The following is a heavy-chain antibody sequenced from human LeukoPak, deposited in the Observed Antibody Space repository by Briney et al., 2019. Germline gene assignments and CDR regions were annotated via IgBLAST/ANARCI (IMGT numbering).Heavy chain of an antibody. D-gene: IGHD6-13*01. Sequence: ASVKVSCKASGYTFTNYDINWVRQATGQGLEWMGYMNPNSGNTGYAQRFQGRITMTRSTSISTAYMELSSLTSEDTAVYYCARGSLAALAFDYWGQGALVTVSS. CDR2: MNPNSGNT. CDR3: ARGSLAALAFDY. V-gene: IGHV1-8*01. J-gene: IGHJ4*02. CDR1: GYTFTNYD.